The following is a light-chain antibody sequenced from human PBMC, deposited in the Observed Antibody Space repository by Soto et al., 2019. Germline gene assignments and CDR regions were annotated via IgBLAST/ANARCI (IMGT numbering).Light chain of an antibody. CDR1: QSIRNY. V-gene: IGKV1-39*01. J-gene: IGKJ1*01. CDR2: AAS. Sequence: DIQMTQSPSSLSASVGDRVTITCRASQSIRNYLNWYQQKPGKAPKFLIYAASSLQSGVPSRFSGSGSGTDFTLTTSSLQPEDFANYYCQQSYSTPRWTFGQGTKVDIK. CDR3: QQSYSTPRWT.